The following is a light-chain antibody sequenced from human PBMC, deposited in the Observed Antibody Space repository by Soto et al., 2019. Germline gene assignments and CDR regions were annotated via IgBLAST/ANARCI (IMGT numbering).Light chain of an antibody. CDR1: QSVSSSY. Sequence: IVLTQSPGTLSLSPGERATLSCRASQSVSSSYLAWYQQKPGQAPRVLIYGASSRATGIPDRFSGSGSGTDFTLTISRLEPEDFAVYYCQQYGSSPPNTFGQGTKLEIK. CDR2: GAS. V-gene: IGKV3-20*01. J-gene: IGKJ2*01. CDR3: QQYGSSPPNT.